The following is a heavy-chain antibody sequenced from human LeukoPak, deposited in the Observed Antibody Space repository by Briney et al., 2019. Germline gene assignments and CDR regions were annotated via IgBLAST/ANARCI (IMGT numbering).Heavy chain of an antibody. J-gene: IGHJ3*02. CDR1: GGSISDYY. CDR2: IYYGGST. CDR3: ARRREWDPWTEPDTGLYAFDI. V-gene: IGHV4-59*08. Sequence: LETLFLTCTVSGGSISDYYWSWIRQPPGKGLEWIGYIYYGGSTNYNPSLKSRVTISVDTSKNQFSLKLSSVTAADTAVYYCARRREWDPWTEPDTGLYAFDIWGQGTMVTVSS. D-gene: IGHD1-26*01.